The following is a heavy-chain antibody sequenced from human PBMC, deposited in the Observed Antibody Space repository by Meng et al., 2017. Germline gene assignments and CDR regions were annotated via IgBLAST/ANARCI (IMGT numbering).Heavy chain of an antibody. J-gene: IGHJ6*02. CDR1: GFTFSSYA. CDR3: AKHAQWLVPYYYYYYGMDV. D-gene: IGHD6-19*01. CDR2: ISGSGGST. V-gene: IGHV3-23*01. Sequence: GGSLRLSCAASGFTFSSYAMSWVRQAPGKGLEWVSAISGSGGSTYYADSVKGRFTISRDNSKNTLYLQMNSLRAEDTAVYYCAKHAQWLVPYYYYYYGMDVWGQGTTVTVSS.